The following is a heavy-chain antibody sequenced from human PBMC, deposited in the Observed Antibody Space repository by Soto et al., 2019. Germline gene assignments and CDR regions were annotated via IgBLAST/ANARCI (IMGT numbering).Heavy chain of an antibody. CDR2: IYPGDSDT. CDR1: GYSFTSYW. D-gene: IGHD3-22*01. CDR3: ARHLVLWYYDSSSSIDY. J-gene: IGHJ4*02. V-gene: IGHV5-51*01. Sequence: GESLKISCKGSGYSFTSYWIGWVRQMPGKGLEWMGIIYPGDSDTRYSPSFQGQVTISADKSISTAYLQWSSLKASDTAMYYCARHLVLWYYDSSSSIDYWGQGLLVTVFS.